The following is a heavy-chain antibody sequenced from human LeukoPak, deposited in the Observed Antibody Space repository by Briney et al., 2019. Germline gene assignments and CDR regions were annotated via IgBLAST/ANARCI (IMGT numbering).Heavy chain of an antibody. CDR1: GFTFSRIW. Sequence: GGSLRLSCIASGFTFSRIWMSWVRQAPGKGREWVANIKEDGSDKYYVDSVKGRFTISKDNAKNSLFLQMDRLRAEDTAVYYWARDGDGYGDWGQGTLVTVSP. CDR2: IKEDGSDK. J-gene: IGHJ4*02. D-gene: IGHD5-24*01. CDR3: ARDGDGYGD. V-gene: IGHV3-7*01.